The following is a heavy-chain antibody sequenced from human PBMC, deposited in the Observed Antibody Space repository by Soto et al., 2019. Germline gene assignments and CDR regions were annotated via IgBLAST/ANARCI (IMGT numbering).Heavy chain of an antibody. CDR2: FNGGGGST. J-gene: IGHJ5*01. CDR3: AKRGSPTAADWFDS. CDR1: GFTFSNYG. V-gene: IGHV3-23*01. D-gene: IGHD6-25*01. Sequence: EVPLLESGGRLVQPGGSLRLSCETSGFTFSNYGLSWVRQAPGKGLEWVSGFNGGGGSTYYADSVKGRFTISRDDSKNTLYLQMNSLRVEDTAVYYCAKRGSPTAADWFDSWGQGTLVTVSS.